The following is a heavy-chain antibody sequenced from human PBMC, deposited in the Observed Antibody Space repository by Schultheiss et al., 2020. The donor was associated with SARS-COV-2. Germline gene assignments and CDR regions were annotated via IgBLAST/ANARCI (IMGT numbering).Heavy chain of an antibody. D-gene: IGHD4-17*01. J-gene: IGHJ6*02. CDR2: IWYDGSNK. CDR1: GFTFSSYA. V-gene: IGHV3-30*07. Sequence: GGSLRLSCAASGFTFSSYAMHWVRQAPGKGLEWVAVIWYDGSNKYYADSVKGRFTISRDSANNSLHLQMNSLTAEDTAVYYCASLVTTRISSSYYAMDVWGLGTTVTVSS. CDR3: ASLVTTRISSSYYAMDV.